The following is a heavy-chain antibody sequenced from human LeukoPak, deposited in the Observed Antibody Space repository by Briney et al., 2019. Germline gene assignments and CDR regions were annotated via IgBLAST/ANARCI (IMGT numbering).Heavy chain of an antibody. CDR1: GASISNSAYY. D-gene: IGHD3-3*01. V-gene: IGHV4-39*01. CDR3: AILFFVIDT. Sequence: SETLSLSCTVSGASISNSAYYWLWIRQPPGGGLECIGTVHYSGSTFYNPSLESRINISVYTAKNQFSLQLSSVTAADTAVYYCAILFFVIDTWGQGTLVTVSS. J-gene: IGHJ5*02. CDR2: VHYSGST.